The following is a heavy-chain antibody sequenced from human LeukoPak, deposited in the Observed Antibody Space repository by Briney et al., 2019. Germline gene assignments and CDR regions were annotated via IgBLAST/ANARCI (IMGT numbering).Heavy chain of an antibody. Sequence: GASVKVSCKASGYTFTSYYMHWVRQAPGQGLEWMGIINPSGGSTSYAQKFQGRVTMTRDMSTSTVYMELSSLRSEDTAVYYCARGTGRLSIAARDAKTIPFDYWGQGTLVTVSS. CDR1: GYTFTSYY. CDR3: ARGTGRLSIAARDAKTIPFDY. CDR2: INPSGGST. V-gene: IGHV1-46*01. J-gene: IGHJ4*02. D-gene: IGHD6-6*01.